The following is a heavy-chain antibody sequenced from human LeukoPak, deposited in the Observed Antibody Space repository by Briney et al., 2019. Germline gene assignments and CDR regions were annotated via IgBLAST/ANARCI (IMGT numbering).Heavy chain of an antibody. CDR2: IYYSGST. V-gene: IGHV4-59*06. CDR1: GGSISSYY. J-gene: IGHJ5*02. CDR3: ARGSRLGDSSGYYP. D-gene: IGHD3-22*01. Sequence: PSETLSLTCTVSGGSISSYYWSWIRQHPGKGLEWIGYIYYSGSTYYNPSLKSRVTISVDTSKNQFSLKLSSVTAADTAVYYCARGSRLGDSSGYYPWGQGTLVTVSS.